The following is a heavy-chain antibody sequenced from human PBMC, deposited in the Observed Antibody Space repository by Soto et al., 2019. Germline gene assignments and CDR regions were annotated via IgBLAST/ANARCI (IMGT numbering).Heavy chain of an antibody. J-gene: IGHJ3*02. CDR3: TRHRRGRLRFLEGEDAFDI. Sequence: GGSRRLSCAASACSFSGSAIHWVRQASGEGLEWVGRIRSKANSYATAYAASVKGRFTISRDDSKNTAYLQMNSLKTEDTAVYYCTRHRRGRLRFLEGEDAFDIWGQGTMVTVSS. V-gene: IGHV3-73*01. CDR2: IRSKANSYAT. CDR1: ACSFSGSA. D-gene: IGHD3-3*01.